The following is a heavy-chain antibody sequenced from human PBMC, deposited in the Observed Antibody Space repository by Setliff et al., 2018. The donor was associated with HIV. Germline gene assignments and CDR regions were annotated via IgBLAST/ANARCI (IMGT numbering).Heavy chain of an antibody. CDR1: GGTFSTYA. V-gene: IGHV1-69*06. Sequence: GASVKVSCKASGGTFSTYAISWVRQAPGQGLEWMGRTVPIFGTANYAQKFQGRVTITADKSTSTAYTELSSLRSEDTAVYYCARDGDSSGWYGYYYYMDVWGKGPRSPSP. CDR2: TVPIFGTA. D-gene: IGHD6-19*01. J-gene: IGHJ6*03. CDR3: ARDGDSSGWYGYYYYMDV.